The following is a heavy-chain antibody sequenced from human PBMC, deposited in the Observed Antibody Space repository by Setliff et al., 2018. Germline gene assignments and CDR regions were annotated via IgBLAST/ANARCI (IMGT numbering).Heavy chain of an antibody. CDR3: AREGVSSGRGIDP. Sequence: GGSLRLSCGASGFTFGSYGIHWVRQAPGKGLEWVAIIWYDGSNQLYADSVKGRFTISRDNSKNMASLQMNSLREEDTAIHYCAREGVSSGRGIDPWGQGTLVTVSS. CDR1: GFTFGSYG. J-gene: IGHJ5*02. V-gene: IGHV3-33*01. D-gene: IGHD3-16*01. CDR2: IWYDGSNQ.